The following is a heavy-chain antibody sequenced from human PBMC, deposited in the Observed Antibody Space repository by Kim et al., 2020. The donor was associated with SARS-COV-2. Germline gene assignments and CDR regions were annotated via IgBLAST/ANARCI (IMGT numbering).Heavy chain of an antibody. CDR3: ARHGRRYYGDYDYFDY. Sequence: SLKSRVTISVDTSKNQFSLKLSSVTAADTAVYYCARHGRRYYGDYDYFDYWGQGTLVTVSS. D-gene: IGHD4-17*01. V-gene: IGHV4-39*01. J-gene: IGHJ4*02.